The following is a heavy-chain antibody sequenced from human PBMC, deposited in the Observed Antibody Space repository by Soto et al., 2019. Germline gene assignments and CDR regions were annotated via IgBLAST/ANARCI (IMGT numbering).Heavy chain of an antibody. V-gene: IGHV3-7*05. D-gene: IGHD3-10*01. CDR2: IKTDGSEK. J-gene: IGHJ4*02. CDR3: ASSMGRGGNDY. Sequence: EVQLVESGGGLVQPGGSLRLSCAASGFIFSDYWMSWVRQAPGKGLECVANIKTDGSEKYYVDPVKGRFTISRDNAKNSLYLQMNSLRAEDTAVYYCASSMGRGGNDYWGQGTLVAVS. CDR1: GFIFSDYW.